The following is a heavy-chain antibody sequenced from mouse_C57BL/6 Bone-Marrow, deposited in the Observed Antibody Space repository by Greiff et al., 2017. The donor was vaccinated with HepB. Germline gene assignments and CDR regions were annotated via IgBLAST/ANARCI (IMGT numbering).Heavy chain of an antibody. V-gene: IGHV5-9*01. CDR1: GFTFSSYT. J-gene: IGHJ2*01. D-gene: IGHD3-2*02. CDR2: ISGGGGNT. CDR3: ARHEELRLRSFDY. Sequence: EVQVVESGGGLVKPGGSLKLSCAASGFTFSSYTMSWVRQTPEKRLEWVATISGGGGNTYYPDSVKGRFTISRDNAKNTLYLQMSSLRSEDTALYYCARHEELRLRSFDYWGQGTTLTVSS.